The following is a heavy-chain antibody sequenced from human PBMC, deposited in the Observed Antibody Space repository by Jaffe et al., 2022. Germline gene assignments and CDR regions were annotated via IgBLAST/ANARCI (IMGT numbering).Heavy chain of an antibody. V-gene: IGHV4-39*01. CDR2: IYYSGST. Sequence: QLQLQESGPGLVKPSETLSLTCTVSGGSISSSSYYWGWIRQPPGKGLEWIGSIYYSGSTYYNPSLKSRVTISVDTSKNQFSLKLSSVTAADTAVYYCARQDSIFYGYNWFDPWGQGTLVTVSS. CDR3: ARQDSIFYGYNWFDP. J-gene: IGHJ5*02. D-gene: IGHD3-3*01. CDR1: GGSISSSSYY.